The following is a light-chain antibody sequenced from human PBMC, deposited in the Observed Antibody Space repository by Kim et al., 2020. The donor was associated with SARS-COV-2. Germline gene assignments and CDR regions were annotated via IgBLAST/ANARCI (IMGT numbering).Light chain of an antibody. Sequence: FPKGTATLSCRASPTVTSRKLALYQQKPRQSPSLLFHDVSNRASGIPDRFRGSGSGTDFSLTIIRVKPENFAVYFCQQYATSPPYTFDQGTKLEI. CDR2: DVS. V-gene: IGKV3-20*01. CDR1: PTVTSRK. CDR3: QQYATSPPYT. J-gene: IGKJ2*01.